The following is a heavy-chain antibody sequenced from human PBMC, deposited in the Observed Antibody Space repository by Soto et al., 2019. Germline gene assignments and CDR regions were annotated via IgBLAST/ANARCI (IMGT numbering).Heavy chain of an antibody. CDR1: GYSFTSYW. J-gene: IGHJ6*02. D-gene: IGHD3-10*01. CDR2: IDPSDSYT. V-gene: IGHV5-10-1*01. CDR3: ARRPYGSVHYYYYCMDV. Sequence: PGESLKISCKGSGYSFTSYWIVWVRQMPGKGLEWMGRIDPSDSYTNYSPSFQGHVTISADKSISTAYLQWSSLKASDTAMYYCARRPYGSVHYYYYCMDVWGQVTTVTVSS.